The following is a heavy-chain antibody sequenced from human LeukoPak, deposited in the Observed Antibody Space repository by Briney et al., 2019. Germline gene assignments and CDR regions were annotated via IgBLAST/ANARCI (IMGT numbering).Heavy chain of an antibody. CDR2: IRYDGSNK. J-gene: IGHJ4*02. CDR3: AKDPKVLLWFGESRGFDY. V-gene: IGHV3-30*02. CDR1: GFTFSSYG. Sequence: GGSLRPSCAASGFTFSSYGMHWVRQAPGKGLEWVAFIRYDGSNKYYADSVKGRFTISRDNSKNTLYLQMNSLRAEDTAVYYCAKDPKVLLWFGESRGFDYWGQGTLVTVSS. D-gene: IGHD3-10*01.